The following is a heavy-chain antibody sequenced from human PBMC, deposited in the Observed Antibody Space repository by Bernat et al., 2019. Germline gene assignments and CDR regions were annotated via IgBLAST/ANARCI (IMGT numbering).Heavy chain of an antibody. D-gene: IGHD3-3*01. CDR3: ARDPHHSNYDFWTGHDYYYWDI. V-gene: IGHV1-18*01. CDR2: ISGYNGNT. CDR1: GYTFAHYG. Sequence: QAQLEQSGDEVKKPGASMKVSCKASGYTFAHYGVSWVRQAPGQGLEWMGWISGYNGNTTYAQKFQDRVTMTTDTSTRTVYMELRSLRSDDTAVDYCARDPHHSNYDFWTGHDYYYWDIWGTGTTVTVSS. J-gene: IGHJ6*03.